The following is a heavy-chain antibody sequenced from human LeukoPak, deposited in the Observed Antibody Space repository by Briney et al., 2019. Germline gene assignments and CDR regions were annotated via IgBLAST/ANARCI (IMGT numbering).Heavy chain of an antibody. J-gene: IGHJ4*02. CDR1: GFTFSSYG. Sequence: PGGSLRLSCAASGFTFSSYGMHWVRQAPGKGLEWVAVISYDGSNKYYADSVKGRFTISRDNSKNALYLQMNSLRAEDTAVYYCAKRSLYSSGWYLDYWGQGTLVTVSS. CDR3: AKRSLYSSGWYLDY. V-gene: IGHV3-30*18. D-gene: IGHD6-19*01. CDR2: ISYDGSNK.